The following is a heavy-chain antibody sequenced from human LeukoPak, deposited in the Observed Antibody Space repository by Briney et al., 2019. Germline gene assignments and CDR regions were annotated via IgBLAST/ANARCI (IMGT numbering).Heavy chain of an antibody. CDR3: ARVVAVAGTPVYYMDV. CDR1: GYMFTGYY. Sequence: ASVKVSCKASGYMFTGYYMHWVRQAPGQGLEWMGWINPNSGGTNYAQKFQGRVTMTRDTSISTAYMDLNRLRSDDTAVYYCARVVAVAGTPVYYMDVWGKGTTVTVSS. CDR2: INPNSGGT. D-gene: IGHD6-19*01. V-gene: IGHV1-2*02. J-gene: IGHJ6*03.